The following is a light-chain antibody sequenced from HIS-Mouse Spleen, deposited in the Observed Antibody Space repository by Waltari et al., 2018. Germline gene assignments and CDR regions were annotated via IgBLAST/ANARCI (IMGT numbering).Light chain of an antibody. CDR1: ALPKKY. J-gene: IGLJ2*01. CDR3: YSTDSSGNHRV. V-gene: IGLV3-10*01. Sequence: SYELTQPPSVSVSPGQTARITCSGDALPKKYAYWYQQKSGQAPVLVIYADSKRPSGIPGGFSGSSSGRRATLTISGAQVEDEADYCCYSTDSSGNHRVFGGGTKLTVL. CDR2: ADS.